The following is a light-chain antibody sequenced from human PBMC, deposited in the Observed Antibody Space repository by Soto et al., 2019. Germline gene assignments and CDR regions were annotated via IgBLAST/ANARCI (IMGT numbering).Light chain of an antibody. V-gene: IGKV3-15*01. CDR3: QQYNNWPPLT. Sequence: IVLTQSPATLSVSRVGVATVGFRASQSVNQKLGWYQQKPGQAPRLLIYVASYRATGIPARFSGSGSGTEFTLTITSLQSEDFAVYYCQQYNNWPPLTFGGGTKVDIK. CDR2: VAS. CDR1: QSVNQK. J-gene: IGKJ4*01.